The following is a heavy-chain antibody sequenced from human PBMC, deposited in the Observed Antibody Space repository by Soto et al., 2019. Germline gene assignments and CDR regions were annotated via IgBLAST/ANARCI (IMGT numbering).Heavy chain of an antibody. J-gene: IGHJ4*02. D-gene: IGHD2-2*01. CDR2: IIPIFGTA. CDR3: ASFGLEVVPAAMGY. Sequence: QVQLVQSGAEVKKPGSSVKVSCKASGGTFSSYAISWVRQAPGQGLEWMGGIIPIFGTANYAQKFQGRVTIAAAEYTSTAYMELSSLRSEDTAVYDCASFGLEVVPAAMGYWGQGTLVTVS. CDR1: GGTFSSYA. V-gene: IGHV1-69*01.